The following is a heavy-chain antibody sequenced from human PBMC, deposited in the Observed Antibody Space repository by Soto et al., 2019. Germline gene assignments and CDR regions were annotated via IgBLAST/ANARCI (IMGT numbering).Heavy chain of an antibody. J-gene: IGHJ4*02. CDR1: GGSISSGDYY. CDR3: ARQGGGHKTFDY. D-gene: IGHD2-15*01. CDR2: IYYSGST. V-gene: IGHV4-61*08. Sequence: PSETLSLTCTVSGGSISSGDYYWSWIRQPPGKGLEWIGYIYYSGSTNYNPSLKSRVTISVDTSKNQFSLKLSSVTAADTAVYYCARQGGGHKTFDYWGQGTLVTVSS.